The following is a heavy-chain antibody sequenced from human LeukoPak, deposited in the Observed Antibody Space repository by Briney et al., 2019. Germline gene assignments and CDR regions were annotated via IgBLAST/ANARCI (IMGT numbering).Heavy chain of an antibody. J-gene: IGHJ4*02. V-gene: IGHV1-2*02. D-gene: IGHD3-22*01. CDR3: ARGAGVNYYDSSGYIWPIDY. Sequence: ASVKVSCKASGYIFTDFYLHWVRQAPGQGLEWMGWINPSTGVTSYAQKFQGRVTMTRDTSISTAYMELSRLRSNDTAVYYCARGAGVNYYDSSGYIWPIDYWGQGTLVTVSS. CDR1: GYIFTDFY. CDR2: INPSTGVT.